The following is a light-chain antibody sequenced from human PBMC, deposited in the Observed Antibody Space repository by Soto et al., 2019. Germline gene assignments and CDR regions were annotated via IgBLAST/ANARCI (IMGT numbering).Light chain of an antibody. CDR3: QQYGGSPRT. Sequence: EIVLTQSPGTLSLSPGERATLSCRASQSVSNNYLAWYQQKPGQAPRLLIYGASNRATGIPDRFSGSGSGTDFTLTISSLQSEDFAVYYCQQYGGSPRTFGQVTKVDIK. CDR1: QSVSNNY. J-gene: IGKJ1*01. V-gene: IGKV3-20*01. CDR2: GAS.